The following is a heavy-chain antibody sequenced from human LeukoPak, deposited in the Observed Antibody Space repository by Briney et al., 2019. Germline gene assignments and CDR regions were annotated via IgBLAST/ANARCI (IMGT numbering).Heavy chain of an antibody. D-gene: IGHD3-10*01. Sequence: ASVKVSCKASGYTFTGYYMHWVRQAPGQGLEWMGRINPNSGGTNYAQKFQGRVTMTRDTSISTAYMELSRLRSGDMAVYYCARDLWERITMVRGDRNLGAYWGQGTLVTVSS. V-gene: IGHV1-2*06. CDR2: INPNSGGT. J-gene: IGHJ4*02. CDR1: GYTFTGYY. CDR3: ARDLWERITMVRGDRNLGAY.